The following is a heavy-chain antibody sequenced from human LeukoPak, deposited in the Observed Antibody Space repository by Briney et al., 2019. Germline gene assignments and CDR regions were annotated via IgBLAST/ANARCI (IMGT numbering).Heavy chain of an antibody. Sequence: GGSLRLSCAASGFTFSSYWMHWVRQAPGKGLVWVSRINSDGSSTSYADSVKGRFTISRDNAKNTLYLQMNSLRAEDTAVYYCARAPLGYCSGGSCYGGFNWFDPWGQGTPVTVSS. J-gene: IGHJ5*02. V-gene: IGHV3-74*01. CDR2: INSDGSST. D-gene: IGHD2-15*01. CDR3: ARAPLGYCSGGSCYGGFNWFDP. CDR1: GFTFSSYW.